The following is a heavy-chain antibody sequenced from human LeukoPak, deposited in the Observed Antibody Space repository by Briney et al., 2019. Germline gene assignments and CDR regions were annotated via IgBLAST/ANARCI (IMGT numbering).Heavy chain of an antibody. CDR1: GFTFDDYG. CDR3: ARAGGYCSGGSCYRRAFDY. J-gene: IGHJ4*02. Sequence: RPGGSLRLSCAASGFTFDDYGMSWVRQAPGKGLEWVSGINWNGGSTGYADSVKGRFTISRDNAKNSLYLQMNSLRAEDTAVYYCARAGGYCSGGSCYRRAFDYWGQGTLVTVSS. V-gene: IGHV3-20*04. D-gene: IGHD2-15*01. CDR2: INWNGGST.